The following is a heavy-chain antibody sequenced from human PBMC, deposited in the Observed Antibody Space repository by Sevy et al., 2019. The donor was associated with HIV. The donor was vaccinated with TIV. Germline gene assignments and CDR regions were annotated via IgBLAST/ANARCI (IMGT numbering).Heavy chain of an antibody. D-gene: IGHD3-22*01. CDR2: IYHSGTT. CDR1: ACSLTSEAYY. V-gene: IGHV4-31*03. Sequence: SETLSLTCSVSACSLTSEAYYWSWIRQHPGKGLEWIGYIYHSGTTYYNPSLKSRVTMSIDTSKEYFSLNLSSVTAADTAVYYCVSHYDTSGYYFDYWGQGTLVTVSS. CDR3: VSHYDTSGYYFDY. J-gene: IGHJ4*02.